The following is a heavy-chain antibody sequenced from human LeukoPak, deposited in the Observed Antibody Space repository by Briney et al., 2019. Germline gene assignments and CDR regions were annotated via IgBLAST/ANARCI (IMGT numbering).Heavy chain of an antibody. J-gene: IGHJ4*02. CDR2: INHSGST. D-gene: IGHD3-9*01. CDR1: GYSISSGYY. Sequence: SETLSLTCTVSGYSISSGYYWGWIRQPPGKGLEWIGEINHSGSTNYNPSHKSRVTISVDTSKNQFSLKLSSVTAADTAVYYCARRLRYFDLPPHFDYWGQGTLVTVSS. CDR3: ARRLRYFDLPPHFDY. V-gene: IGHV4-38-2*02.